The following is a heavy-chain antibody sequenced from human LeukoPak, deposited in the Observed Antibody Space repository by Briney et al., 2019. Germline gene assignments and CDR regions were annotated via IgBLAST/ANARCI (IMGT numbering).Heavy chain of an antibody. Sequence: GGSLRLSCAAPGFTFRSYGMHWVRQAPGKGLEWVAFIRYDGSNKYYADSARGRFTISRDNSKNTLYLQMNSLRAEDTAVYYCAKGANWDPFDYWGQGSLVTVSS. CDR1: GFTFRSYG. CDR3: AKGANWDPFDY. V-gene: IGHV3-30*02. CDR2: IRYDGSNK. D-gene: IGHD7-27*01. J-gene: IGHJ4*02.